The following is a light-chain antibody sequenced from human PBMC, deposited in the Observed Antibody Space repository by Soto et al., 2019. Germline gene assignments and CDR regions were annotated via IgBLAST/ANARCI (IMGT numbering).Light chain of an antibody. CDR1: QSISSTF. Sequence: EIVLTQSPGSLSLSPGERATLSCRASQSISSTFFAWYQQKAGQAPRLLIYGASSRATGIPDRFTGSGYGTDFTLTSGRLAPEDFAVYFCHQYESSVTFGQGTKVEVK. V-gene: IGKV3-20*01. CDR2: GAS. CDR3: HQYESSVT. J-gene: IGKJ1*01.